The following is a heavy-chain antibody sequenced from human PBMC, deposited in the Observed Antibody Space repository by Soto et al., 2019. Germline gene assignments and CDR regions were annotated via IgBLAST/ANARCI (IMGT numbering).Heavy chain of an antibody. CDR3: ARFNWYFDL. CDR1: GGSISSYY. Sequence: QVQLQESGPGLLKPSETLSLTCTVSGGSISSYYWSWIRQPPGKGLEWIGYIYYRGSTNYNPSLKSRGTTPVDTSKNQFSLNLSSVTAADTAMYYCARFNWYFDLWGRGTLVTVSS. V-gene: IGHV4-59*01. J-gene: IGHJ2*01. CDR2: IYYRGST.